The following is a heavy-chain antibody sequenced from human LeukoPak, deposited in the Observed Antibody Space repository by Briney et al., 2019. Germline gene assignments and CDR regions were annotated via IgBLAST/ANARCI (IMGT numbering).Heavy chain of an antibody. D-gene: IGHD3-22*01. J-gene: IGHJ4*02. CDR1: GGSLSDYY. Sequence: KPSDTLSLTCTVYGGSLSDYYWTWIRQPPGKGLEWIGEINHSGSTNYSPSLKSRVTISVDTSKDQFSLKLSSVPAADTAVYYCARGGRSYYDSSGYYYSWGQGTLVTVSS. V-gene: IGHV4-34*01. CDR3: ARGGRSYYDSSGYYYS. CDR2: INHSGST.